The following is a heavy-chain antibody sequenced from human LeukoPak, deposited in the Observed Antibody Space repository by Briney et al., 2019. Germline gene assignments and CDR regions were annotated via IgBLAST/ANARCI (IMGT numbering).Heavy chain of an antibody. Sequence: GGSLRLSCAASGFTFSSYSMNWVRQAPGKGLEWVSYISSSSRTIYYADSVKGRFTISRDNAKNSLYLQMNSLRAEDTAVYYCTREWTAVTQNYLDYWGQGTLVTVSS. V-gene: IGHV3-48*01. D-gene: IGHD4-17*01. CDR1: GFTFSSYS. J-gene: IGHJ4*02. CDR3: TREWTAVTQNYLDY. CDR2: ISSSSRTI.